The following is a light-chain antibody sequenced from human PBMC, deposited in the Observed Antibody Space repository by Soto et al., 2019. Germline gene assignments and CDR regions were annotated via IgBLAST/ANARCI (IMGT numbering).Light chain of an antibody. J-gene: IGKJ5*01. CDR3: QQTYSIPLT. CDR1: QSIGNY. Sequence: DIQMTQSPSSLSASVGDRVTITCRASQSIGNYLNSYQQKPGKAPKLLIYAVSNLQSGVPSRFRGGGSATDFTLTISSLQPEDFETFFCQQTYSIPLTFSQGTRLEIK. V-gene: IGKV1-39*01. CDR2: AVS.